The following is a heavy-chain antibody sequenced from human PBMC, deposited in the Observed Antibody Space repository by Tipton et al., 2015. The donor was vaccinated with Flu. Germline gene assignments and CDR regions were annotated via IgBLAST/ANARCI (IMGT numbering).Heavy chain of an antibody. J-gene: IGHJ4*02. CDR2: IYTSGST. D-gene: IGHD1-26*01. Sequence: TLSLTCTVPGGSISGGSYYWSWIRQPAGKGLEWIGRIYTSGSTNYNPSLKSRVTITVDTSKNQFSLKLSSVTAADTAVYYCARDRGSSTGDYWGQGTLVTVSS. CDR3: ARDRGSSTGDY. CDR1: GGSISGGSYY. V-gene: IGHV4-61*02.